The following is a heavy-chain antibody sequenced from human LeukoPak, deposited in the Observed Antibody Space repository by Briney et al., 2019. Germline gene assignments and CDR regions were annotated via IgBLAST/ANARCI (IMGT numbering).Heavy chain of an antibody. J-gene: IGHJ4*02. V-gene: IGHV3-7*01. D-gene: IGHD3-22*01. Sequence: GGSLRLSCAASGFTVSSNEMSWVRQAPGKGLEWVANMRDDGSEEFYVNSVKGRFTISRDNAKNSLYLQMDSLRAEDTAVYYCARDLWLGERGLFFFEYWGQGALVTVAS. CDR2: MRDDGSEE. CDR1: GFTVSSNE. CDR3: ARDLWLGERGLFFFEY.